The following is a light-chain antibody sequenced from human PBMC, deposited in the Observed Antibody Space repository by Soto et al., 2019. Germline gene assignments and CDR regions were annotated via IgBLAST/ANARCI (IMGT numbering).Light chain of an antibody. V-gene: IGKV3-15*01. CDR3: QQYNNWPLYT. Sequence: EIVMTQSPGTLSVSPGERATLSCRASQGVGSNLAWYQQRPGQAPRLLIYAASTRATDIPARFTGRGSGTEFTLTISSLQSEDFAVYFWQQYNNWPLYTFGQGTKLGI. CDR1: QGVGSN. CDR2: AAS. J-gene: IGKJ2*01.